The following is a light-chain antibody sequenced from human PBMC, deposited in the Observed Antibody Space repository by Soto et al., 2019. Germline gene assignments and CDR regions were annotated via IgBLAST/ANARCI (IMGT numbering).Light chain of an antibody. CDR1: QSVSSSY. CDR3: QQYL. Sequence: EIVLTQSPGTLSLSPGERATLSCRASQSVSSSYLAWYQQKPGQAPRLLIYGASSRATGIPDRFSGSGSGTDFTRTISRLEPEDFAVYYCQQYLFGQGTRLAIK. J-gene: IGKJ5*01. V-gene: IGKV3-20*01. CDR2: GAS.